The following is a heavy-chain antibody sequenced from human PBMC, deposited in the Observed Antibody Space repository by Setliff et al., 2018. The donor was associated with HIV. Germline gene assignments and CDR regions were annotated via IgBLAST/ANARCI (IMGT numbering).Heavy chain of an antibody. CDR1: GGTFSGSG. J-gene: IGHJ4*02. CDR2: LLPLFETT. Sequence: SVKVSCKASGGTFSGSGINWVRQAPRQGFEWVGGLLPLFETTTYAQTFQGRVSITTDESTSTTYMELSSLRSDDTAVYYCARGQVVGYTYSGIELWGQGTLVTVSS. CDR3: ARGQVVGYTYSGIEL. V-gene: IGHV1-69*05. D-gene: IGHD5-18*01.